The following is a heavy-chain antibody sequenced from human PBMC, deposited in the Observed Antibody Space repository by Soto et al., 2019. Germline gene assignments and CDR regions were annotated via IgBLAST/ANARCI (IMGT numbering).Heavy chain of an antibody. CDR3: ARHRNSGYGHPTFNF. CDR1: GYTFTNHC. V-gene: IGHV5-51*01. Sequence: GESLKISCHGSGYTFTNHCIGLVLQMPGKHLGLMGIIYPGDSDTRYSPSFQGQVTISVDKSISTAYLQWSSLKASDTAIYFCARHRNSGYGHPTFNFWGQGTPVTVYS. CDR2: IYPGDSDT. J-gene: IGHJ4*02. D-gene: IGHD5-12*01.